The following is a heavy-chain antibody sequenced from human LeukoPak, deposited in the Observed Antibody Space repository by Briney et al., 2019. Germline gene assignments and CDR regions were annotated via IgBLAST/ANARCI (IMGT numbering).Heavy chain of an antibody. V-gene: IGHV3-21*01. CDR3: ARVSGYCSSTSCHAYSDN. CDR1: GFTFSSHS. Sequence: GGSLRLSCAATGFTFSSHSMNWVRQAPGKGLEWVSSISSNSSYIYHADSVKGRFTISRDNAKNSLYLQMNSLRAEDTAVYYCARVSGYCSSTSCHAYSDNWGQGTLVTVSS. CDR2: ISSNSSYI. D-gene: IGHD2-2*01. J-gene: IGHJ4*02.